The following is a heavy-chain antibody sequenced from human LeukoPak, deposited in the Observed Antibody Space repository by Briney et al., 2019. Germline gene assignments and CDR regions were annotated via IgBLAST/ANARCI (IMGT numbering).Heavy chain of an antibody. J-gene: IGHJ4*02. CDR1: GYTFTSYY. Sequence: ASVRVSCKASGYTFTSYYMHWVRQAPGQGLEWMGIINPSGGSTSYAQKLQGRVTMTTDTSTSTAYMELRSLRSDDTAVYYCARMWWRDPDYWGQGTLVTVSS. CDR3: ARMWWRDPDY. V-gene: IGHV1-46*01. CDR2: INPSGGST. D-gene: IGHD2-21*01.